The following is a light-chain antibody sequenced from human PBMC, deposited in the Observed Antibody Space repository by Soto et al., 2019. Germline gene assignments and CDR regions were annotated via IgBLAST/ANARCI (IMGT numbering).Light chain of an antibody. V-gene: IGKV1-39*01. CDR2: AAS. CDR3: QPSYSSPPT. J-gene: IGKJ1*01. Sequence: DIQMTQSPSSLSASVEDRVIITCRAGQSISNHLNWYQQKPGKAPKLLIFAASSLQSGVPSRFSGSRSGPDFTLTISSLQPEDFETYYCQPSYSSPPTLAHGTKVDIK. CDR1: QSISNH.